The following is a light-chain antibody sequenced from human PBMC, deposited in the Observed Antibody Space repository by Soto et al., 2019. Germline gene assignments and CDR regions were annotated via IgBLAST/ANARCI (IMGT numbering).Light chain of an antibody. J-gene: IGKJ2*01. Sequence: DIQMTQSPSSLSASVGDRVTITCRASQTIAMYLNWFQQKPGKAPKPLIYTTSSLQSGVPSRFSGSGSETDFTLTISRLQPEDSATYYCQQSFTTPYTFGQGTKLEIK. V-gene: IGKV1-39*01. CDR1: QTIAMY. CDR3: QQSFTTPYT. CDR2: TTS.